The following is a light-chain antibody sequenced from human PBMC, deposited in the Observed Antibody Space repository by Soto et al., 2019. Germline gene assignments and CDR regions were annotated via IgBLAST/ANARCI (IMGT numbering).Light chain of an antibody. CDR3: TSYTSTSTPYV. V-gene: IGLV2-14*01. J-gene: IGLJ1*01. CDR1: SSDVGRYTY. CDR2: DVY. Sequence: QSVLTQPASVSGSPGQSITISCAGTSSDVGRYTYVSWYQQHPGKAPKLIIYDVYNRPSGVSTRFSGSKSGNTASLTISGLXXEDEADYYCTSYTSTSTPYVFGGGTXVTV.